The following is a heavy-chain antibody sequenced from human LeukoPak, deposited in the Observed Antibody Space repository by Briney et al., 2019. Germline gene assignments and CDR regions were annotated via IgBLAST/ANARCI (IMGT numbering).Heavy chain of an antibody. Sequence: NPSETLSLTCSASGASTSSRYLSWIRQSPGRTLEWVGHIYNGRNTKYNPSLTSRVTISVDTSKNQFSLSMRSVTAGDTAIYYCAQTTGWPGFDFWGGGGLVTVSS. J-gene: IGHJ4*02. D-gene: IGHD6-19*01. V-gene: IGHV4-59*08. CDR3: AQTTGWPGFDF. CDR1: GASTSSRY. CDR2: IYNGRNT.